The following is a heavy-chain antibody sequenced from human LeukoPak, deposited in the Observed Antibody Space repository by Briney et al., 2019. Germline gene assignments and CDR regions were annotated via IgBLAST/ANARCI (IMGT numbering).Heavy chain of an antibody. CDR3: CYYYDSSGYYY. J-gene: IGHJ4*02. Sequence: GGSLRLSCAASGFTFDDYAMHWVRQAPGKGLEWVSGISWNSGSIGYADSVKGRFTISRDNAKNSLYLQMNSLRAEDTAVYYCCYYYDSSGYYYWGQGTLVTVSS. V-gene: IGHV3-9*01. CDR1: GFTFDDYA. CDR2: ISWNSGSI. D-gene: IGHD3-22*01.